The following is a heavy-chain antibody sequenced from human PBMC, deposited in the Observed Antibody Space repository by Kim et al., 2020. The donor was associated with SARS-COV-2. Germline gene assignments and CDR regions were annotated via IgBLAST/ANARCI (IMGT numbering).Heavy chain of an antibody. CDR3: AKDNNNRAKYYPVMDC. CDR1: GFTFSDYT. D-gene: IGHD3-10*01. Sequence: RGSLRLSCAASGFTFSDYTMRWVRQAPGKGLEWISLITGSDGKTYYADSVKGRFTVSRDNSKNTLYLQMSSLRAEDTAVYYCAKDNNNRAKYYPVMDCWG. V-gene: IGHV3-23*01. CDR2: ITGSDGKT. J-gene: IGHJ6*01.